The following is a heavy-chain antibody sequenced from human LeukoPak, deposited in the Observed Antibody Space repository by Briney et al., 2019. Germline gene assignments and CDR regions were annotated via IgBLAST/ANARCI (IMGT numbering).Heavy chain of an antibody. Sequence: SETLSLTCTVSGGSISSSSYYWGWIRQPPGTGLEWIGSIYYSGSTYYNPSLKSRVTISVDRSKNQFSLKLSSVTAADTAVYYCAREYCTNGVCGNFDYWGQGTLVTVSS. CDR3: AREYCTNGVCGNFDY. D-gene: IGHD2-8*01. V-gene: IGHV4-39*07. J-gene: IGHJ4*02. CDR2: IYYSGST. CDR1: GGSISSSSYY.